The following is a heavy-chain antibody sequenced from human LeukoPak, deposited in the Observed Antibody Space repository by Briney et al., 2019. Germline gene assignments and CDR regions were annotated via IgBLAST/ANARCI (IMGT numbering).Heavy chain of an antibody. CDR2: IYAGYSDT. D-gene: IGHD3-10*01. Sequence: GESRNSSCKGSGYIFTTYWIGWVREMSGKGLEWMWIIYAGYSDTRYSPSFQGQVTISADKSISTAYLQWSSLKASDTAMYYCARFNYYGSGTTRDYGMDVWGKGTTVTVSS. CDR1: GYIFTTYW. V-gene: IGHV5-51*01. J-gene: IGHJ6*04. CDR3: ARFNYYGSGTTRDYGMDV.